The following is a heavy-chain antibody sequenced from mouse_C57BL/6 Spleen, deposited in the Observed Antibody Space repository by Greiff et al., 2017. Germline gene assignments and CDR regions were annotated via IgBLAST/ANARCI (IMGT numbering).Heavy chain of an antibody. CDR2: IDPSDSYT. J-gene: IGHJ1*03. Sequence: VQLQQPGAELVMPGASVKLSCKASGYTFTSYWMHWVKQRPGQGLEWIGEIDPSDSYTNYNQKFKGKSTLTVDKSSSTAYLQLSSLTSEDSAVYYCARVYFDVWGTGTTVTVSS. CDR3: ARVYFDV. CDR1: GYTFTSYW. V-gene: IGHV1-69*01.